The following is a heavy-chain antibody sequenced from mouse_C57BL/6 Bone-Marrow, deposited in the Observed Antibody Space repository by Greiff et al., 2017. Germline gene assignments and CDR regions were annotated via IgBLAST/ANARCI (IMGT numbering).Heavy chain of an antibody. Sequence: VKLMESGPGLVQPSQSLSITCTVSGFSLTSYGVHWVRQSPGKGLEWLGVIWRGGSTDYNAAFISRLCISKDNSKSQVFFKMNSLQADDTAIYYCASYGGYYFDYWGQGTTLTVSS. CDR1: GFSLTSYG. J-gene: IGHJ2*01. V-gene: IGHV2-2*01. D-gene: IGHD1-1*02. CDR3: ASYGGYYFDY. CDR2: IWRGGST.